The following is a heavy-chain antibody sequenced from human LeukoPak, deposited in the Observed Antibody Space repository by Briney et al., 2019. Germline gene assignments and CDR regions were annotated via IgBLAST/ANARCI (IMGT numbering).Heavy chain of an antibody. J-gene: IGHJ4*02. D-gene: IGHD5-24*01. CDR2: SVPIFGTA. V-gene: IGHV1-69*05. Sequence: ASVKVSCKTSGGSFRYYTISWVRHAPGQGLEWMGRSVPIFGTANYTHKFQGRVTLSTDESSSTAYMELSSLRSEATAIYYCARGAGYLHLRAVYFDFWGQGTLITVSS. CDR3: ARGAGYLHLRAVYFDF. CDR1: GGSFRYYT.